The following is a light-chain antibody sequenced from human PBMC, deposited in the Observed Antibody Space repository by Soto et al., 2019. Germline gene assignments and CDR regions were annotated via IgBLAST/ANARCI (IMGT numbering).Light chain of an antibody. CDR1: QSVRSNY. CDR2: GAS. Sequence: EIVLTQSPGTLSLSTGAGATLSCRARQSVRSNYLAWYQQKPGQAPILLIFGASRRAAGIPDRFSGSGSGSDFTLSISRLDPEDFAVYYCQQYSSSTRTFGQGTKLEI. CDR3: QQYSSSTRT. J-gene: IGKJ2*02. V-gene: IGKV3-20*01.